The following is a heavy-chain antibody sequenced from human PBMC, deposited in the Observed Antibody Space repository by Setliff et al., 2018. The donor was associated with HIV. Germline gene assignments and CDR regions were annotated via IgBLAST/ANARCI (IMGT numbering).Heavy chain of an antibody. J-gene: IGHJ4*02. CDR1: GFTVSSNY. Sequence: PGGSLRLSCAASGFTVSSNYMSWVRQAPGKGLEWVSVIYGGGTTHYADSVKGRFTISRDNSKNTVYLQMHSLRAEDTAVYYCARGRISYGDYYSWGQGTLVTVSS. CDR2: IYGGGTT. V-gene: IGHV3-53*01. D-gene: IGHD4-17*01. CDR3: ARGRISYGDYYS.